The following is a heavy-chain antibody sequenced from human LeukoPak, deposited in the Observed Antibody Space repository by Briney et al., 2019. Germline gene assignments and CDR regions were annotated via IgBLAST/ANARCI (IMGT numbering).Heavy chain of an antibody. CDR2: INPSGGST. D-gene: IGHD3-9*01. Sequence: ASVKVSCKASGYTFTSYYMHWVRQAPGQGLEWMGIINPSGGSTSYAQKFQGRVTITADKSTSTAYMELSSLRSEDTAVYYCARATHDILTGKNWFDPWGQGTLVTVSS. V-gene: IGHV1-46*01. J-gene: IGHJ5*02. CDR1: GYTFTSYY. CDR3: ARATHDILTGKNWFDP.